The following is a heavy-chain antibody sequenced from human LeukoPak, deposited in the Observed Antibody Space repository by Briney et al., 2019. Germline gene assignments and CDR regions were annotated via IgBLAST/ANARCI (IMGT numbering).Heavy chain of an antibody. D-gene: IGHD1-26*01. CDR3: AKDGVGATHAYYYGMDV. CDR2: IWFDGSHK. Sequence: GSSLRLSCAASGFTFSTYGMHWVRQAPGKGLEWVAVIWFDGSHKYYADSVKGRFTISRDNSKNTLYLQMNSLRAEDTAVYYCAKDGVGATHAYYYGMDVWGQGTTVTVSS. CDR1: GFTFSTYG. V-gene: IGHV3-33*06. J-gene: IGHJ6*02.